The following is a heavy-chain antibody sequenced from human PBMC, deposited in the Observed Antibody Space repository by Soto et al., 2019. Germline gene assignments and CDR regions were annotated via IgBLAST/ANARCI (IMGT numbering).Heavy chain of an antibody. D-gene: IGHD1-26*01. Sequence: GGSLRLSFAASGFTFISYARIWVRHPPVKGLGGVTAISGSGGSTYYADSVKGRFNISSDNSKNTLYLLMNTLRAEDPAVYYCAKVKWELLPAHLFFDYWGQGTLVTVSS. V-gene: IGHV3-23*01. J-gene: IGHJ4*02. CDR1: GFTFISYA. CDR3: AKVKWELLPAHLFFDY. CDR2: ISGSGGST.